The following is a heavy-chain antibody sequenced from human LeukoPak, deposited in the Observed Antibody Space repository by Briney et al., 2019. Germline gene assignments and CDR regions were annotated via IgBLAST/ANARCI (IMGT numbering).Heavy chain of an antibody. D-gene: IGHD3-22*01. Sequence: GGSLRLSCAASGFTFSSYGMNCVRQAPGKGLEWVSGISGSGGTTYYADSVKGRFTISRDNSKNSLSLQVSSLRAEDTAVYYCAKTNGYYSDWGQGTLVTVSS. V-gene: IGHV3-23*01. CDR2: ISGSGGTT. J-gene: IGHJ4*02. CDR3: AKTNGYYSD. CDR1: GFTFSSYG.